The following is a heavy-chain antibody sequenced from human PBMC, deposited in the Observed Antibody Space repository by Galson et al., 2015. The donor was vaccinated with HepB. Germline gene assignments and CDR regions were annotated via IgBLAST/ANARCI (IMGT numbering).Heavy chain of an antibody. Sequence: SLRLPCSASGFTFSNAWMSWVRQAPGKGLEWVGRIQSKTDGETTAYAAPVKGRFTISRDDSKNTLYLQMNSLKTEDTAVYYCATSLRWDSSSSGSFSWGQGTLVTVSS. J-gene: IGHJ4*02. CDR2: IQSKTDGETT. CDR1: GFTFSNAW. V-gene: IGHV3-15*01. CDR3: ATSLRWDSSSSGSFS. D-gene: IGHD6-13*01.